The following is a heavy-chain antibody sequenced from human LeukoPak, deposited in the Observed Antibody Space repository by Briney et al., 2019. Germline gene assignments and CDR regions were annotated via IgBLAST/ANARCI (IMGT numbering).Heavy chain of an antibody. CDR1: GGSISTYY. V-gene: IGHV4-4*07. J-gene: IGHJ4*02. CDR2: MYSSGST. D-gene: IGHD3-22*01. CDR3: ARDYDSSGYYRMDEYYFDY. Sequence: SETLSLTCTVSGGSISTYYWNWIRQPAGKGLEWIGRMYSSGSTNYNPSLKSRVTISVDTSKNQFSLKLSSVTAADTAVYYCARDYDSSGYYRMDEYYFDYWGQGTLVTVSS.